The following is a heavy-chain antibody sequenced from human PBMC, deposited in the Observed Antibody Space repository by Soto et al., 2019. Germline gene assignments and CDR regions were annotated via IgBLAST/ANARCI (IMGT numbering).Heavy chain of an antibody. J-gene: IGHJ6*03. V-gene: IGHV3-21*01. CDR2: ISSSSSYI. D-gene: IGHD3-10*01. CDR1: GFTFSSYG. Sequence: PGGSLRLSCAASGFTFSSYGMHWVRQAPGKGLEWVSPISSSSSYIYYADSVKGRFTISRDNAKNSLYLQMNSLRAEDTAVYYCARSSPLRITMVRGVKPHYMDVWGKGTTVTVSS. CDR3: ARSSPLRITMVRGVKPHYMDV.